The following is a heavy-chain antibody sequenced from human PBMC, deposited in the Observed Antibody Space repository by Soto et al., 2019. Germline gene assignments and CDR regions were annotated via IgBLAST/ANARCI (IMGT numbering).Heavy chain of an antibody. V-gene: IGHV3-30-3*01. CDR1: GFTFSSYA. D-gene: IGHD3-22*01. CDR2: ISDDGSNK. Sequence: VGSLGLSCAGSGFTFSSYAMHWVRQAPGKGLEWVAVISDDGSNKYYADSVKGRFTISRDNSKNTLYLQMKSLRAEDTAVYYCARDKEYYYDSSGYYYGAPYYHYGMDVWGQGTTVTVSS. J-gene: IGHJ6*02. CDR3: ARDKEYYYDSSGYYYGAPYYHYGMDV.